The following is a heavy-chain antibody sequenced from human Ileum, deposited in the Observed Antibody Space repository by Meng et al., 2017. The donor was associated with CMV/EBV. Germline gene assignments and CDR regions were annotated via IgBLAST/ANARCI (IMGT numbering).Heavy chain of an antibody. V-gene: IGHV1-69*05. Sequence: SVKVSCKASGGTFSSYAISWVRQAPGQGLEWMGGIIPIFGTANYAQKFQGRVTITTDESTSTAYMELSSLRSEDTAVYYCARDTAAAGRLDYWGQGTRVTVSS. D-gene: IGHD6-13*01. CDR2: IIPIFGTA. CDR3: ARDTAAAGRLDY. CDR1: GGTFSSYA. J-gene: IGHJ4*02.